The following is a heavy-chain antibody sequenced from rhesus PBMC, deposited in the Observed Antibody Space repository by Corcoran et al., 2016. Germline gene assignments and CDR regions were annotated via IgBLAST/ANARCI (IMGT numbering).Heavy chain of an antibody. V-gene: IGHV4S11*01. J-gene: IGHJ4*01. CDR1: GGSISSNY. CDR3: ARDIRRIAAFDY. CDR2: IYGSCSTT. Sequence: QVQLQESGPGLVKPLETLSLTCTVSGGSISSNYWSWFRQPPGKGLEWIGYIYGSCSTTNSNPSLKSRVTLSVDSSKNQFSLNLNSVTAADTAVYYCARDIRRIAAFDYWGQGVLVTVSS. D-gene: IGHD6-13*01.